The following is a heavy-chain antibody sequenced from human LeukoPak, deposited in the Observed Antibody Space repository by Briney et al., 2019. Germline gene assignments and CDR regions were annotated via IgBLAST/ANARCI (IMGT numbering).Heavy chain of an antibody. J-gene: IGHJ4*02. Sequence: GGSLRLSCATSGFTFSAYSIMWVRQAPGKGLEWVSSLSGNSDYIFYADSVKGRFTISRDNSRSSLYLQMNSLRGDDTAVYYCARRGAGDYCFDHWGQGILVTVSS. CDR2: LSGNSDYI. D-gene: IGHD2-15*01. V-gene: IGHV3-21*01. CDR1: GFTFSAYS. CDR3: ARRGAGDYCFDH.